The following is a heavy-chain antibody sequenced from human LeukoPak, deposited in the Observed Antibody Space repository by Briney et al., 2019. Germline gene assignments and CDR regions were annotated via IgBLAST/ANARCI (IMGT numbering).Heavy chain of an antibody. CDR2: IKQDGSER. CDR3: ARGLAAFCDYYASGSLDY. J-gene: IGHJ4*02. V-gene: IGHV3-7*01. CDR1: GFTFSSYW. Sequence: GGSLRLSCAASGFTFSSYWMSWVRQAPGKGLEWVANIKQDGSERYYVDSMKGRFTISRDNAKNSLYLQMNSLRAEDTAVYYCARGLAAFCDYYASGSLDYWGQGALVTVSS. D-gene: IGHD3-10*01.